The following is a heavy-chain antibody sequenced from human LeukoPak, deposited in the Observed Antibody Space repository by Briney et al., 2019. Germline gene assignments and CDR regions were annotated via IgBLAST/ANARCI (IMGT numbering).Heavy chain of an antibody. CDR3: AREDNVWNLLYNYYMDV. V-gene: IGHV3-11*01. J-gene: IGHJ6*03. D-gene: IGHD1-1*01. CDR1: GFTFNSYG. CDR2: IDVRGDSI. Sequence: GGSLRLSCAASGFTFNSYGMSWIRQAPGKGLEWVAHIDVRGDSILYADSVKGRFTISRDSAKNSLYLQMNSLRAEDTAVYYCAREDNVWNLLYNYYMDVWGKGTTVTVSS.